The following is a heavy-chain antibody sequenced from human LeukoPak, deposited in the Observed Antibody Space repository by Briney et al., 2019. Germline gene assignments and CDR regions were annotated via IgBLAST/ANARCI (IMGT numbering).Heavy chain of an antibody. CDR3: ARDQMTRSWYFDL. CDR2: IYYNGNT. D-gene: IGHD5-24*01. J-gene: IGHJ2*01. V-gene: IGHV4-59*12. Sequence: QAQLQESGTRLAKPSETLSLTCTVSGGSIRSYYWSWIRQPPGKGLEWIGYIYYNGNTNDNPSLTSRVTISVDKSKNQYSLKLAFVTAADTAVYYCARDQMTRSWYFDLWGRGTLVTVSS. CDR1: GGSIRSYY.